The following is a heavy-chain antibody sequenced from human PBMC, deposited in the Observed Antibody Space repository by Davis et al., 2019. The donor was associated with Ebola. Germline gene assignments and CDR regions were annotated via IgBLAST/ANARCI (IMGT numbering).Heavy chain of an antibody. CDR2: ISTYNGNT. Sequence: ASVKVSCKASGYSFTSDGISWVRQAPGQGLEWMGWISTYNGNTNYAQKFQGRVTMTTDTYTSTAYMELSSLRSEDTAVYYCARGGPVAVAGYDYWGQGTLVTVSS. D-gene: IGHD6-19*01. J-gene: IGHJ4*02. CDR3: ARGGPVAVAGYDY. CDR1: GYSFTSDG. V-gene: IGHV1-18*01.